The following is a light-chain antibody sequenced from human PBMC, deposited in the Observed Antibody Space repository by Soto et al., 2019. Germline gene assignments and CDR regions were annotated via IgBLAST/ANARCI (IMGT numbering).Light chain of an antibody. CDR1: QSVISF. V-gene: IGKV3-11*01. Sequence: EIVLTQSPATLSLSPVEIATLSCRASQSVISFLAWYQQKPGQAPRLLIYDASNRATGIPARFSGSGSGTDFTLTISSLEPEDFAVYYCQQRSNWPPLTFGGGTKVDI. CDR2: DAS. CDR3: QQRSNWPPLT. J-gene: IGKJ4*01.